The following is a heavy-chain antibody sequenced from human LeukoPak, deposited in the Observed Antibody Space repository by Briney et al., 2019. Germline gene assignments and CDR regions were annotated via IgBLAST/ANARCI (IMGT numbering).Heavy chain of an antibody. CDR1: GGTFSSYA. D-gene: IGHD4-23*01. Sequence: SVKVSCKASGGTFSSYAISWVRQAPGQGLEWMGGIIPIFGTANYAQKFQGRVTITTDESTSTAYMELSSLRSEDTAVYYCARLRVDYGGNLYYFDYWGQGTLVTVSS. CDR2: IIPIFGTA. J-gene: IGHJ4*02. V-gene: IGHV1-69*05. CDR3: ARLRVDYGGNLYYFDY.